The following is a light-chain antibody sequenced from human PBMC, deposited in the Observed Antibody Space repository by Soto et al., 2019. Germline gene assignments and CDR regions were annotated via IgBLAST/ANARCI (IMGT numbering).Light chain of an antibody. CDR2: EVN. J-gene: IGLJ1*01. Sequence: QSVLTQPASVSGSPGQSISFSCAGSNSDVGSSVYVSWYRQHPGKAPQLIIYEVNKRPSGVSNRFSGSKSGNTASLTISGLQADDEADYYCSSYTNSRTLVFGTGTKVTVL. CDR3: SSYTNSRTLV. CDR1: NSDVGSSVY. V-gene: IGLV2-14*01.